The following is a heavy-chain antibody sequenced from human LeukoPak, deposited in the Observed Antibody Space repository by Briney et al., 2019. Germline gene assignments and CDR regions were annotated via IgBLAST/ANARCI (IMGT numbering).Heavy chain of an antibody. D-gene: IGHD1-14*01. J-gene: IGHJ4*02. Sequence: GASVKVSCKASGYTFTSYGISWVRQAPGQGLEWMGWISAYNGNTNYAQKLQGRVTMTTDTSTSTAYRELRSLRSDDTAVYYCAAYPPNQDYWGQGTLVTVSS. CDR2: ISAYNGNT. V-gene: IGHV1-18*01. CDR1: GYTFTSYG. CDR3: AAYPPNQDY.